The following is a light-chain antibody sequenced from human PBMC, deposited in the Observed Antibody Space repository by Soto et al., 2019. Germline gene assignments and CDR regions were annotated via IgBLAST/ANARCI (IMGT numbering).Light chain of an antibody. CDR2: HAS. V-gene: IGKV3-20*01. J-gene: IGKJ1*01. CDR3: QKYNSAPWT. CDR1: QSVSSSY. Sequence: DIVLTQSPGTLSLSPGERATLSCRASQSVSSSYLAWYQRKPGQAPRLLIYHASSRATGIPDRFSGSGSGTDFTLTISSLQPEDVATYYCQKYNSAPWTFGQGTKVDI.